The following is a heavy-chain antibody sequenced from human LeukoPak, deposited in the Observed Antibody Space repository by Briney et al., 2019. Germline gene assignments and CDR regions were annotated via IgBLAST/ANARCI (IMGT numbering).Heavy chain of an antibody. V-gene: IGHV3-23*01. J-gene: IGHJ3*02. CDR1: GFTFSNYA. CDR3: AKVDAVMVLKSFAFDM. CDR2: ISASGGST. D-gene: IGHD5-18*01. Sequence: GGSQRLFCVASGFTFSNYAMSWVRQAPGKGLEWVSTISASGGSTFYAHSVKGRFTISRDNSKNTLYLQMTSLSAEATAIYYCAKVDAVMVLKSFAFDMWGQGTMVTVSS.